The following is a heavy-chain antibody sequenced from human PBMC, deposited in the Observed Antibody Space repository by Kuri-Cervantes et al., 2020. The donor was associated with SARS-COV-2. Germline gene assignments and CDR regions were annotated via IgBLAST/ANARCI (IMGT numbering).Heavy chain of an antibody. V-gene: IGHV3-30*18. CDR2: ISYDGSNK. CDR3: AKALRIVVVPAALGFDYYYGMDV. J-gene: IGHJ6*02. Sequence: GGSLRLSCAVSGFPFSSDGKHWVRQAPGKGLEWVAVISYDGSNKYYADSVKGRFTISRDNSKNTLYLQMNSLRAEDTAVYYCAKALRIVVVPAALGFDYYYGMDVWGQGTTVTVSS. CDR1: GFPFSSDG. D-gene: IGHD2-2*01.